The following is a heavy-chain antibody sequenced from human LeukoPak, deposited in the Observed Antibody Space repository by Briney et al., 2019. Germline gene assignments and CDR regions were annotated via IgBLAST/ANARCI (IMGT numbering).Heavy chain of an antibody. D-gene: IGHD3-9*01. J-gene: IGHJ4*02. CDR3: ARDLSYDILTGLYETRTLDY. CDR2: ISAYNGNT. CDR1: GYTFTSYG. Sequence: GASVKVSCKASGYTFTSYGISWVRQAPGQGLEWMGWISAYNGNTNYAQKLQGRVTMTTDTSTSTAYMELRSLRSDDTAVYYCARDLSYDILTGLYETRTLDYWGQGTLVTVSS. V-gene: IGHV1-18*01.